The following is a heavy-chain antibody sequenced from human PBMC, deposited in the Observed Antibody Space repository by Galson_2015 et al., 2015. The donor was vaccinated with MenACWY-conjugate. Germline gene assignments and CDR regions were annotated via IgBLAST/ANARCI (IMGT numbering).Heavy chain of an antibody. CDR1: GFTFSDYA. Sequence: SLRLSCAASGFTFSDYAMTWVRQAPGRGLEWVSGISGSGDTTYHADPVKGRFAISRDNSKNTLSLQMNGLRAEDTGVYFCARNLYDPWYYFDHWGHGVLVTVSS. J-gene: IGHJ4*01. V-gene: IGHV3-23*01. CDR3: ARNLYDPWYYFDH. CDR2: ISGSGDTT. D-gene: IGHD1-14*01.